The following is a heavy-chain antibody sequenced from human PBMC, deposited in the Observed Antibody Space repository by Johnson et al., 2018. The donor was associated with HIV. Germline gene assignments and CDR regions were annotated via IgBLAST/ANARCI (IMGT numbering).Heavy chain of an antibody. CDR1: GFRFRSYW. CDR2: ISYDGSNK. J-gene: IGHJ3*02. CDR3: AREGNYAAFDI. V-gene: IGHV3-30*03. D-gene: IGHD4-11*01. Sequence: QVQLVESGGGLVQPGGSLRLSCAAPGFRFRSYWMSWVRQAPGKGPEWVAVISYDGSNKYYADSVKGRFTISRDNSKNTLYLQMNSLRAEDTAVYYCAREGNYAAFDIWGQGTMVTVSS.